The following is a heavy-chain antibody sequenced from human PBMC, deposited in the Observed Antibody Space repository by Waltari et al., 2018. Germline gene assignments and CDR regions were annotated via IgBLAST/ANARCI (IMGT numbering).Heavy chain of an antibody. CDR1: GDTFSSYA. D-gene: IGHD5-12*01. Sequence: QVQLVQSGAEVKKPGSSVKVSCKASGDTFSSYAISWVRQAPGQGLEWKGGLIPILGKANYAQKFQGRVTITADKSTSTAYMELSSLRSEDTAVYYCASPTKDGYNSRFDYWGQGTLVTVSS. CDR2: LIPILGKA. CDR3: ASPTKDGYNSRFDY. J-gene: IGHJ4*02. V-gene: IGHV1-69*10.